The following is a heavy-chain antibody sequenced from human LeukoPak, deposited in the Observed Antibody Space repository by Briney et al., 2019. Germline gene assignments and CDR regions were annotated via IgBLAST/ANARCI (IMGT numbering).Heavy chain of an antibody. J-gene: IGHJ4*02. Sequence: SETLSLTCAVYGGSFSGYCWSWIRQPPGKGLEWIGEINHSGSTNYNPSLKSRVTISVDTSKNQFPLKLSSVTAADTAVYYCARRGSGYNFRWVYWGQGTLVTVSS. CDR1: GGSFSGYC. CDR2: INHSGST. D-gene: IGHD6-25*01. V-gene: IGHV4-34*01. CDR3: ARRGSGYNFRWVY.